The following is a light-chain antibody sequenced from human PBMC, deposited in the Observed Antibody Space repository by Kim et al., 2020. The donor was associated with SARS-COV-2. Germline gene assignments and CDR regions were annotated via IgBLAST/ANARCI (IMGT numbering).Light chain of an antibody. CDR2: EVS. CDR3: CSYARSIMLV. J-gene: IGLJ1*01. Sequence: QSALTQPASVSGSPGHSITISCTGSSNDVGSYHLVSWYQQFPGKAPKLIIYEVSKWPSGVSNRFSGSKSGNTPSLTISGLQAEDEADYYSCSYARSIMLVFGTGTKVT. CDR1: SNDVGSYHL. V-gene: IGLV2-23*02.